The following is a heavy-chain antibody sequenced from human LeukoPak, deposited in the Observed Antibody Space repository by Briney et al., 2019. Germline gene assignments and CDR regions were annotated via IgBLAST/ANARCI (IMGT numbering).Heavy chain of an antibody. CDR3: VRDCSSASLSSGCYYAMDV. D-gene: IGHD2-2*01. CDR1: GFTFNDYW. Sequence: GGSLRLSCAASGFTFNDYWMTWVRQAPGKGLEWVAHIKQDGSEKYYVDSLKGRFTVSRDNAKNSLFLQMNSLRAEDTAVYYCVRDCSSASLSSGCYYAMDVWGKGTTVTVSS. CDR2: IKQDGSEK. J-gene: IGHJ6*04. V-gene: IGHV3-7*03.